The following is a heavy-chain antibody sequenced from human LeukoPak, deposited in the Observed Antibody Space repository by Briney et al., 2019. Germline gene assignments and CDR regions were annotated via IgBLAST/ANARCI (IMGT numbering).Heavy chain of an antibody. CDR1: GFTVSSNY. J-gene: IGHJ4*02. Sequence: PGGSLRLSCAASGFTVSSNYMSWVRQAPGKGLEWVSVIYSGGSTNYADSVKGRFTISRDNSKNTLYLQMNSLRAEDTAVYYCAGWLQSLAYFGHWGQGTLVTVSS. V-gene: IGHV3-53*01. D-gene: IGHD5-24*01. CDR3: AGWLQSLAYFGH. CDR2: IYSGGST.